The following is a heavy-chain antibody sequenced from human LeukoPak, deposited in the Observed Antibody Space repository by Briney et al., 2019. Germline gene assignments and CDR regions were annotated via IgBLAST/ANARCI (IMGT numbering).Heavy chain of an antibody. V-gene: IGHV5-51*01. CDR2: IYPGDADT. J-gene: IGHJ4*02. Sequence: GGSLKISCQGSGCSFTSYWIDWVRPMPGKGLEGMGIIYPGDADTRYSPSFKGQVTISADKSISTAYPQWSSLKAADTAMYYCAGTYGYSEFDYWGQGTLVTVSS. CDR1: GCSFTSYW. D-gene: IGHD2-15*01. CDR3: AGTYGYSEFDY.